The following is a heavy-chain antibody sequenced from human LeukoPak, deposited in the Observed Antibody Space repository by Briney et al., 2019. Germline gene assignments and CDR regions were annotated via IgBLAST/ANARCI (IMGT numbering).Heavy chain of an antibody. V-gene: IGHV1-69*13. J-gene: IGHJ4*02. CDR3: ARELNSGYGTFDY. CDR1: GGTFSSYA. Sequence: SVKVSCKASGGTFSSYAISWVRQAPGQGLEWMERIIPIFGTANYTQKFQGRVTITADESTSTAYTELSSLRSEDTAVYYCARELNSGYGTFDYWGQGALVTVSS. D-gene: IGHD5-12*01. CDR2: IIPIFGTA.